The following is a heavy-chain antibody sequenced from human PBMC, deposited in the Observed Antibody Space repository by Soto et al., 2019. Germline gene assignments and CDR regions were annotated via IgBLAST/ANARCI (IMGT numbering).Heavy chain of an antibody. CDR3: ARALSIAARPLPGNWFDP. Sequence: ASVKVSCKASGYTFTSYYMHWVRQAPGQGLEWMGIINPSGGSTSYAQKFQGRVTMTRDTSTSTVYMELSSLRSEDTAVYYCARALSIAARPLPGNWFDPWGQGTLVTVSS. V-gene: IGHV1-46*01. J-gene: IGHJ5*02. D-gene: IGHD6-6*01. CDR1: GYTFTSYY. CDR2: INPSGGST.